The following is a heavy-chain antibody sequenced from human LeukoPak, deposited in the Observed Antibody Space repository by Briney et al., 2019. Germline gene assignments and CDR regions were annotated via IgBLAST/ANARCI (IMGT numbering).Heavy chain of an antibody. Sequence: SETLSLTCTVSGGSISSYYWSWIRQRAGKGLEWIGRIYTSGSTNYNPSLKSRVTMSVDTSKNQFSLKLSSVTAADTAVYYCAKGLKGCSGNNCYYLFDYWGQGTLVTVSS. CDR1: GGSISSYY. CDR2: IYTSGST. V-gene: IGHV4-4*07. CDR3: AKGLKGCSGNNCYYLFDY. D-gene: IGHD2-15*01. J-gene: IGHJ4*02.